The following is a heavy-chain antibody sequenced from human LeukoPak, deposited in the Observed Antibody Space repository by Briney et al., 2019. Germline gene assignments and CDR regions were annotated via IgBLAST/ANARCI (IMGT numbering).Heavy chain of an antibody. CDR2: IYTSGST. D-gene: IGHD2-2*01. CDR3: ARQGIVVVPAARRELPGGEVDY. Sequence: SETLSLTCTVSGGSISSYYWSWIRQPAGKGLEWIGRIYTSGSTNYNPSLKSRVTMSVDTSKNQFSLKLSSVTAADTAVYYCARQGIVVVPAARRELPGGEVDYWGQGTLVTVSS. J-gene: IGHJ4*02. CDR1: GGSISSYY. V-gene: IGHV4-4*07.